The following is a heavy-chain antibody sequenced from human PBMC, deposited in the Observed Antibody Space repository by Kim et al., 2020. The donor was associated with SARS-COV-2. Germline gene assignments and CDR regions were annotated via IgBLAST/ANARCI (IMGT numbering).Heavy chain of an antibody. V-gene: IGHV3-11*01. CDR2: ISSSGSTI. CDR3: ARVEIVAVTHGWWFDP. J-gene: IGHJ5*02. D-gene: IGHD4-17*01. Sequence: GGSLRLSCAASGFTFSDYYMSWIRQAPGKGLEWVSYISSSGSTIYYADSVKGRFTISRDNAKNSLYLQMNSLRAEDTAVYYCARVEIVAVTHGWWFDPWCQGTLVTVSS. CDR1: GFTFSDYY.